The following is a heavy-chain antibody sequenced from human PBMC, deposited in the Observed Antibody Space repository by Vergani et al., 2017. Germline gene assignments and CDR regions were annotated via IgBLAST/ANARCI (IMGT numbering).Heavy chain of an antibody. V-gene: IGHV1-69*14. J-gene: IGHJ6*02. CDR1: GGTFSSYA. CDR3: ASGYSGYALPYYDYYGMDV. D-gene: IGHD5-12*01. CDR2: IIPIFGTA. Sequence: QVQLVQSGAEVKKPGSSVKVSCKASGGTFSSYAISWVRQAPGQGLEWMGRIIPIFGTANYAQKLQGRVTITADKSTSTAYRELSSLRSEDTAVYYCASGYSGYALPYYDYYGMDVWGQGTTVTVSS.